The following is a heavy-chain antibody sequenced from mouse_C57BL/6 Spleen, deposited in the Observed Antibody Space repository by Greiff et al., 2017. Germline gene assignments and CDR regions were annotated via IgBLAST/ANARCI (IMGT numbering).Heavy chain of an antibody. Sequence: VVKPGASVKISCKASGYAFSSSWMNWVKQRPGKGLAWLGRIYPGDADTNYNGKFKGKATLTADKSSSTAYMQLSSLTSEDSAVYFCAAQATYAMDYWGQGTSGTVSS. CDR1: GYAFSSSW. J-gene: IGHJ4*01. V-gene: IGHV1-82*01. D-gene: IGHD3-2*02. CDR3: AAQATYAMDY. CDR2: IYPGDADT.